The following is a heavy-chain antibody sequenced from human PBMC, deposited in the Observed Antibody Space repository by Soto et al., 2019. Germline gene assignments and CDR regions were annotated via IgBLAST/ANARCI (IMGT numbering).Heavy chain of an antibody. Sequence: SETLSLTCTVSGGSISSGDYYWSWIRQPPGKGLEWIGYIYYSGSTYYNPSLKSRVTISVDTSKNQFSLKLSSVTAADTAVYYCARAGIPHNWFDPWGQGTLVTVSS. V-gene: IGHV4-30-4*01. CDR3: ARAGIPHNWFDP. J-gene: IGHJ5*02. CDR1: GGSISSGDYY. CDR2: IYYSGST. D-gene: IGHD2-2*01.